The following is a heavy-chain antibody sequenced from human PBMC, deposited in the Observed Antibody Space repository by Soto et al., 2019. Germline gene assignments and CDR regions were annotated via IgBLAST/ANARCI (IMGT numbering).Heavy chain of an antibody. CDR2: IIPILGIA. J-gene: IGHJ4*02. V-gene: IGHV1-69*02. CDR3: ARSVYCSSTSCYGLFDY. Sequence: ASVKVSCKASGGTFSSYTISWVRQAPGQGLEWMGRIIPILGIANYAQKFQGRVTITADKSTSTAYMELSSLRSEDTAVYYCARSVYCSSTSCYGLFDYWGQGTLVTVSS. CDR1: GGTFSSYT. D-gene: IGHD2-2*01.